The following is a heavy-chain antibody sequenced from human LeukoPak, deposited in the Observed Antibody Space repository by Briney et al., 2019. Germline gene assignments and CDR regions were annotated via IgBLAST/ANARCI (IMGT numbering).Heavy chain of an antibody. J-gene: IGHJ4*02. V-gene: IGHV1-69*13. CDR2: IIPIFGTA. Sequence: EASVKVSCKASGGTFSSYAISWVRQAPGQGLGWMGRIIPIFGTANYAQKFQGRVTITADESTSTAYMELSSLRSEDTAVYYCARGYSSSYERYYFDYWGQGTLVTVSS. CDR1: GGTFSSYA. CDR3: ARGYSSSYERYYFDY. D-gene: IGHD6-6*01.